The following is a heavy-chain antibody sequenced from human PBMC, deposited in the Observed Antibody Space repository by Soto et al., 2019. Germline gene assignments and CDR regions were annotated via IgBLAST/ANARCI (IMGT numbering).Heavy chain of an antibody. CDR3: ARESVRFLEWYRFDP. D-gene: IGHD3-3*01. CDR1: GYTFTNYA. V-gene: IGHV1-3*01. CDR2: INAGNGNT. J-gene: IGHJ5*02. Sequence: GASVKVSCKASGYTFTNYAMHWVRQAPGQRLEWMGWINAGNGNTKYSQKFQGRVTITRDTSASTAYMELSSLRSEDTAVYYCARESVRFLEWYRFDPWGQGTLVTVSS.